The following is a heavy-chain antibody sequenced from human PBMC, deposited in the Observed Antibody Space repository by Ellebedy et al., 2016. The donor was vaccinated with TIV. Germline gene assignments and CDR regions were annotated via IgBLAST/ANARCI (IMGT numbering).Heavy chain of an antibody. CDR3: ARHKQLVEIFDY. Sequence: MPGGSLRLSCAASGFTVSSNYMSWVRQAPGKGLEWIGEINHIGTTNYNPSLESRVTISVDTSKNQFSLKLSSVTAADTAVYYCARHKQLVEIFDYWGQGTLVTVSS. V-gene: IGHV4-34*01. CDR1: GFTVSSNY. J-gene: IGHJ4*02. CDR2: INHIGTT. D-gene: IGHD6-6*01.